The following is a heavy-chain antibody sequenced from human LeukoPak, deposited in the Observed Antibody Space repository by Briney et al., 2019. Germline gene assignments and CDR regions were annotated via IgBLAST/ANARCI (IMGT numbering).Heavy chain of an antibody. CDR3: ARNGGDFWGGYSNWFDP. Sequence: PSETLSLTRTVSRGSLSSYYWSSIRPTPEKGREWIWRIYTSGSTNYTPSLKSRVTMSVDTSNNQFSLKLSSVTAADTAMYYCARNGGDFWGGYSNWFDPWGRGTLVTVSS. J-gene: IGHJ5*02. V-gene: IGHV4-4*07. CDR1: RGSLSSYY. D-gene: IGHD3-3*01. CDR2: IYTSGST.